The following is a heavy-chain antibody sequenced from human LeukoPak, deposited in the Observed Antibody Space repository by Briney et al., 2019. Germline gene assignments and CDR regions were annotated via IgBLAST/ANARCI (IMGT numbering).Heavy chain of an antibody. J-gene: IGHJ3*01. Sequence: GGSLRLSCAASGVTVSRNYMSWVRQAPGKGLEWVSVIYSGGSTYYTDSVKGRFTISRHNSKNPVFLQMNGLRPEDTAVYYCARLRAPASFAFDLWGQGTMVTVSS. CDR3: ARLRAPASFAFDL. D-gene: IGHD2-2*01. CDR1: GVTVSRNY. CDR2: IYSGGST. V-gene: IGHV3-53*04.